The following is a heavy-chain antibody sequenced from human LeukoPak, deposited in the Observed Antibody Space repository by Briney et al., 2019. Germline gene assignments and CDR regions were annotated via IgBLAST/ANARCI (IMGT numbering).Heavy chain of an antibody. J-gene: IGHJ5*02. CDR2: IYTSGST. V-gene: IGHV4-4*07. D-gene: IGHD3-22*01. Sequence: SETLSLTCTVSGGSIGSYYWSWIRQPAGKGLEWIGRIYTSGSTNYNPSLKSRVTMSVDTSKNQFSLKLSSVTAADTAVYYCARGSIYTPEENYDSSGLNWFDPWGQGTLVTVSS. CDR1: GGSIGSYY. CDR3: ARGSIYTPEENYDSSGLNWFDP.